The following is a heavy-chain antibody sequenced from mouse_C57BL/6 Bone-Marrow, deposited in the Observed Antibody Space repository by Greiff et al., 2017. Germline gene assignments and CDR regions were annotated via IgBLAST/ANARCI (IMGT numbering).Heavy chain of an antibody. Sequence: QVQLKESGAELARPGASVKLSCKASGYTFTSYGISWVKQRTGQGLEWIGEIYPRSGNTYYTEKFKGKATLTADKSSRTAYMELSSLTSEDSAVYFCARVWAKGNPWFAYWGQGTLVTVSA. CDR2: IYPRSGNT. CDR3: ARVWAKGNPWFAY. D-gene: IGHD2-1*01. CDR1: GYTFTSYG. J-gene: IGHJ3*01. V-gene: IGHV1-81*01.